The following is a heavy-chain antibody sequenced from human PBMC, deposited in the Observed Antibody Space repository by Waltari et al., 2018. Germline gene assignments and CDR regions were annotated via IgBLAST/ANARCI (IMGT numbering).Heavy chain of an antibody. V-gene: IGHV3-53*01. J-gene: IGHJ2*01. CDR3: ARDYRGYYGSGSYKWYFDL. Sequence: VQLVQSGAEVKKPGASVKVSCKASGYTFTSYGIRWVRQAPGKGLEWVSVIYSGGSTYYADSVKGRFTISRDNSKNTLYLQMNSLRAEDTAVYYCARDYRGYYGSGSYKWYFDLWGRGTLVTVSS. CDR2: IYSGGST. CDR1: GYTFTSYG. D-gene: IGHD3-10*01.